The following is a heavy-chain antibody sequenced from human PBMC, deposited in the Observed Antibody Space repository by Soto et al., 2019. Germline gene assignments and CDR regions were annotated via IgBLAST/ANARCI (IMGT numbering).Heavy chain of an antibody. V-gene: IGHV3-66*02. Sequence: GGSLRLSCAASGFTVSSNYMSWVRQAPGKGLEWVSVIYSGGSTYYADSVKGRFTISRDNSKNILYLQMNSLIPEDTAVYYCARDVGPEKAYYNHRPGPWGQGTLVTVSS. D-gene: IGHD2-21*01. CDR2: IYSGGST. CDR1: GFTVSSNY. CDR3: ARDVGPEKAYYNHRPGP. J-gene: IGHJ5*02.